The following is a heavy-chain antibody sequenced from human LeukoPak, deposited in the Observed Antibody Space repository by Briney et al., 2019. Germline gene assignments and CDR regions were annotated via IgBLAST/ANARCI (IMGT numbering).Heavy chain of an antibody. J-gene: IGHJ2*01. V-gene: IGHV4-39*01. CDR2: IYYSGST. CDR1: GGSISSSSYY. Sequence: SETLSLTCTVSGGSISSSSYYWGWIRQPPGKGLEWIGSIYYSGSTYYNPSLKSRVTISVDTSKNQFSLTLSSVTAADTAVYYCARAIEVAGTEFWGRGTLVTVSS. CDR3: ARAIEVAGTEF. D-gene: IGHD6-19*01.